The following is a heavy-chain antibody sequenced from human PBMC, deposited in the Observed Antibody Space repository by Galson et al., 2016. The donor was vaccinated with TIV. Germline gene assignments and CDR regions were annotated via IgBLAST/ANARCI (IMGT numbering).Heavy chain of an antibody. CDR2: IDIDGST. Sequence: SLRLSCATSGLIVSDNYMNWVRRAPGKGLEWVSVIDIDGSTRYADSVKGRFTISRDNSRNTLYLQMDSLRPDDTSVYYCARDRRHCGNECFLRYYYGMDVWGQGTTVTVSS. CDR1: GLIVSDNY. D-gene: IGHD2-21*01. J-gene: IGHJ6*02. V-gene: IGHV3-66*02. CDR3: ARDRRHCGNECFLRYYYGMDV.